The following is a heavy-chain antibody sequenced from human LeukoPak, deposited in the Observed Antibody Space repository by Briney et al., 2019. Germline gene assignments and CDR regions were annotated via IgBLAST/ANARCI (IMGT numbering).Heavy chain of an antibody. V-gene: IGHV3-15*01. D-gene: IGHD3-10*01. CDR3: TTGNAVPLPDY. CDR2: IKSKTDGGAT. CDR1: GFTFSDYY. J-gene: IGHJ4*02. Sequence: GGSLRLSCAASGFTFSDYYMSWIRQAPGKGLEWAGRIKSKTDGGATEYAAPVRGRFTISRDDSKNTMYLQMNSLKSEDTGVYYCTTGNAVPLPDYWGQGTLVTVSS.